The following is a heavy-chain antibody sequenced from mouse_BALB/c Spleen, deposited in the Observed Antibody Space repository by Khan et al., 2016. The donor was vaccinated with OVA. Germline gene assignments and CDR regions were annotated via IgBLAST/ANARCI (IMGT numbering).Heavy chain of an antibody. V-gene: IGHV3-2*02. J-gene: IGHJ2*01. CDR3: ARGNYYGYYFDY. CDR2: ISYSGGT. CDR1: GYSITSGYA. D-gene: IGHD1-1*01. Sequence: EVQLQESGPGLVKPSQSLSLTYTVTGYSITSGYAWNWIRQFPGNKLEWMGYISYSGGTSYNPSLKSRISITRDTSKNQFFLQLNSVTTEDTATYYCARGNYYGYYFDYWGQGTPLTGSS.